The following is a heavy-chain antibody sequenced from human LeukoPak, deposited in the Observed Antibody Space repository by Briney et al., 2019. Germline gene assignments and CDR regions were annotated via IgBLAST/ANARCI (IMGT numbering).Heavy chain of an antibody. Sequence: GGSLRLSCAASGFTFSSYGMHWVRQAPGKGLEWVAFIRYDGSNKYYADSVKGRFTISRDNSKNTLYLQMNSLRAEDAAVYYCAKAPIVVVVAATPAWRFLDVWGKGTTVTISS. D-gene: IGHD2-15*01. CDR2: IRYDGSNK. CDR3: AKAPIVVVVAATPAWRFLDV. J-gene: IGHJ6*04. V-gene: IGHV3-30*02. CDR1: GFTFSSYG.